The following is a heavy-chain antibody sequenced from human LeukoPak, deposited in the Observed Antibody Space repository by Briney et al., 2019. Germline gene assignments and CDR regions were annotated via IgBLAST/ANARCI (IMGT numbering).Heavy chain of an antibody. CDR1: GDSVSSNSAA. V-gene: IGHV6-1*01. CDR2: TYYRSKWHN. CDR3: ARDFRSDYSNCYFDY. D-gene: IGHD4-11*01. Sequence: SQTLSLTCAISGDSVSSNSAAWNWIRQSPSRGLEWLGRTYYRSKWHNDYAVSVKSRIPINPDTSKNQFSLQLNSVTPEDTAVYYCARDFRSDYSNCYFDYWGQGTLVTVSS. J-gene: IGHJ4*02.